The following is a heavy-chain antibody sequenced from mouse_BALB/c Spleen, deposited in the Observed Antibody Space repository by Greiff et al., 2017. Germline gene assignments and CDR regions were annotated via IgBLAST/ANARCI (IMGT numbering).Heavy chain of an antibody. CDR2: ISYSGST. V-gene: IGHV3-8*02. J-gene: IGHJ1*01. D-gene: IGHD2-4*01. CDR1: GDSITSGY. Sequence: EVNVVESGPSLVKPSQTLSLTCSVTGDSITSGYWNWIRKFPGNKLEYMGYISYSGSTYYNPSLKSRISITRDTSKNQYYLQLNSVTTEDTATYYCARSDYDEGYWYFDVWGAGTTVTVSS. CDR3: ARSDYDEGYWYFDV.